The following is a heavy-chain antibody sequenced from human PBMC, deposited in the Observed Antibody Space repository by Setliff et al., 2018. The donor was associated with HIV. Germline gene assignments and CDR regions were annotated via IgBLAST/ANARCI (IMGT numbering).Heavy chain of an antibody. D-gene: IGHD3-10*01. CDR3: ARDRGYPASFKI. CDR2: INSDGSII. Sequence: GGSLRLSCVASGFTFGTFWMHWVRQAPGKGLEWVSYINSDGSIITYGESVKGRFTISRDNAKNTLYLQMNSLRAEYTAVYYCARDRGYPASFKIWGQGTVVTVSS. V-gene: IGHV3-74*01. CDR1: GFTFGTFW. J-gene: IGHJ3*02.